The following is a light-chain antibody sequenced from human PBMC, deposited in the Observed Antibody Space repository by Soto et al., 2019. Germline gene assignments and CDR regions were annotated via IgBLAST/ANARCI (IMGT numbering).Light chain of an antibody. Sequence: ETVMTQSPATLSVSPGDRATLSCRASPSVGSKLAWYQQKHGQAPRLLIYATSTRATGIPPRFSGSGSGTEFTLTISSLQSEDFAVYYCQQYNNWPAPFTFGPGTKVDIK. CDR3: QQYNNWPAPFT. CDR1: PSVGSK. CDR2: ATS. V-gene: IGKV3-15*01. J-gene: IGKJ3*01.